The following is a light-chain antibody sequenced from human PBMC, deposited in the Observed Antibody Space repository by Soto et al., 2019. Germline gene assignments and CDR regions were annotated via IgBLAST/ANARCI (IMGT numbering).Light chain of an antibody. Sequence: DIVMTQSPLSLPVSPGEPASISCRSSQSLLHSNGNTYLDWYLQKPGQSPQLLIYMGSNRSSGVPVRFSRSGSGTDFTLKITRVEAEDVGVYYCMQALQSRTFGQGTKVDIK. CDR2: MGS. CDR1: QSLLHSNGNTY. J-gene: IGKJ1*01. CDR3: MQALQSRT. V-gene: IGKV2-28*01.